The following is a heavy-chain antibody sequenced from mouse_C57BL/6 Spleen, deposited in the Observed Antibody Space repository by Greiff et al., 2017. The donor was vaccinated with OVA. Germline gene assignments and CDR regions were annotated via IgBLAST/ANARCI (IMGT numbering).Heavy chain of an antibody. D-gene: IGHD2-2*01. V-gene: IGHV1-26*01. CDR1: GYTFTDYY. Sequence: EVQLQQSGPELVKPGASVKISCKASGYTFTDYYMNWVKQSHGQSLEWIGDINPNNGGTSYNQKFKGKATLTVDKSSSTAYMELRSLTSEDSAVYYCARDYGYDGYAMDYWGQGTSVTVSS. CDR2: INPNNGGT. CDR3: ARDYGYDGYAMDY. J-gene: IGHJ4*01.